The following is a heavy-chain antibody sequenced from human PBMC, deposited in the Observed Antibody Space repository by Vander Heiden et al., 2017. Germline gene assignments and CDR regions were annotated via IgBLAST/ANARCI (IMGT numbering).Heavy chain of an antibody. CDR2: IIPIFGTA. CDR3: ARDGYYDSSGYYKAVDY. Sequence: QVQLVQSGAAVKKPGSSVKVSCKASGGTFSSHAISWVRQAPGQGLEWMGGIIPIFGTANYAQKFQGRVTITADESTSTAYMELSSLRSEDTAVYYCARDGYYDSSGYYKAVDYWGQGTLVTVSS. V-gene: IGHV1-69*01. J-gene: IGHJ4*02. D-gene: IGHD3-22*01. CDR1: GGTFSSHA.